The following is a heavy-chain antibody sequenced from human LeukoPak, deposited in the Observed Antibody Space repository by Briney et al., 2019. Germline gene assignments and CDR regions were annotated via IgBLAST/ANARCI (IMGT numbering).Heavy chain of an antibody. CDR3: ARSAKYYDFWSGYYRTWYFDY. CDR2: IYYSGST. J-gene: IGHJ4*02. CDR1: GGSISSSSYY. V-gene: IGHV4-39*01. D-gene: IGHD3-3*01. Sequence: PSETLSLTCTVSGGSISSSSYYWGWIRQPPGKGLEWIGSIYYSGSTYYNPSLKSRVTISVDTSKNQFSLKLSSVTAADPAVYYCARSAKYYDFWSGYYRTWYFDYWGQGTLVTVSS.